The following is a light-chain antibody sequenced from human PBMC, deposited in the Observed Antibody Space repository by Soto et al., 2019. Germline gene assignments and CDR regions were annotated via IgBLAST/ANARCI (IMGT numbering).Light chain of an antibody. CDR3: QQRHMWPIT. J-gene: IGKJ5*01. Sequence: EIVMTQSPATLSVSPGERATLSCRASQSLSSNLAWYQQKPGQAPRLLIYDASNRATGIPARFSGSGSGTDFTLTISSLEPEDSAVYYCQQRHMWPITFGQGTRLEI. CDR1: QSLSSN. V-gene: IGKV3-11*01. CDR2: DAS.